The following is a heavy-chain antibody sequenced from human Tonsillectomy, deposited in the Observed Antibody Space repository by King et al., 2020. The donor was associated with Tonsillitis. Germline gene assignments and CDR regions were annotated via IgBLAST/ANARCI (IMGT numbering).Heavy chain of an antibody. Sequence: QLVQSGAEVKKPGESLKISCKGSGYSFTTYWIGWVRQMPGKGLEWMGIIYPDASDTRYSPSFQGQVTISVDKSISTAYLQWSSLKASDTAIYYCARQIRTTVIPPVFDYWGQGTLVTVSS. D-gene: IGHD4-17*01. V-gene: IGHV5-51*01. J-gene: IGHJ4*02. CDR3: ARQIRTTVIPPVFDY. CDR2: IYPDASDT. CDR1: GYSFTTYW.